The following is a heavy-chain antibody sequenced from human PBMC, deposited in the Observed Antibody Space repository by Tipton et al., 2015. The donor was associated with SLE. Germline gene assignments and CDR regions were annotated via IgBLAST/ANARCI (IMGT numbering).Heavy chain of an antibody. V-gene: IGHV4-59*11. CDR3: ARCSSGWYNIFYYYMDV. CDR2: IFSSGIT. Sequence: TLSLTCTVSGGSISSHYWGWIRQPPGKGLEWIGYIFSSGITDYNPSLRSRVTISLDTSTNQFSLKLNSVTAADTAVYYCARCSSGWYNIFYYYMDVWGKGTTVTVSS. CDR1: GGSISSHY. D-gene: IGHD6-19*01. J-gene: IGHJ6*03.